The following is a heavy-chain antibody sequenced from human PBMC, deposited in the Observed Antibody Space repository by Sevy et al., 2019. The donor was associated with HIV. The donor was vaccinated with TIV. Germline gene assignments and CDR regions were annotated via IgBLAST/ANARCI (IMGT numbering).Heavy chain of an antibody. CDR3: ARYMSITMVQGVRPTYYGMDV. CDR2: INHSGST. D-gene: IGHD3-10*01. CDR1: GGSFSGYY. J-gene: IGHJ6*02. V-gene: IGHV4-34*01. Sequence: SETLSLTCAVYGGSFSGYYWSWIRQPPGKGLEWIGEINHSGSTNFNPSLKSRVTISVDTSKNQFSLKLSSVTAADTAVYYCARYMSITMVQGVRPTYYGMDVWGQGTTVTVSS.